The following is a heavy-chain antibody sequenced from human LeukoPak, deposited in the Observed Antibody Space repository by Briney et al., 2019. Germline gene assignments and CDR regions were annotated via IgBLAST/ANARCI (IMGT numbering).Heavy chain of an antibody. V-gene: IGHV1-69*13. D-gene: IGHD3-3*01. CDR3: ARVAISGHPNFDY. Sequence: GASVKVSCKASGGTFISYAISWVRQAPGQGLEWMGGIIPIFGTANYAQKFQGRVTITADESTSTAYMELSSLRSEDTAVYYCARVAISGHPNFDYWGQGTLVTVSS. CDR1: GGTFISYA. CDR2: IIPIFGTA. J-gene: IGHJ4*02.